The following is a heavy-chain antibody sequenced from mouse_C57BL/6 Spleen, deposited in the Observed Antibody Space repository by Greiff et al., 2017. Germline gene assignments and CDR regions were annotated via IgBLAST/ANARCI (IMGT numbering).Heavy chain of an antibody. CDR1: GYTFTSYW. CDR2: IDPSDSYT. J-gene: IGHJ2*01. V-gene: IGHV1-50*01. CDR3: ARISSLYYFDY. Sequence: QVQLQQPGAELVKPGASVKLSCKASGYTFTSYWMQWVKQRPGQGLEWIGEIDPSDSYTNYHQKFKGKATLTVDTSSSTAYMQLSSLTSEDSAVYYCARISSLYYFDYWGQGTTLTVSS. D-gene: IGHD6-2*01.